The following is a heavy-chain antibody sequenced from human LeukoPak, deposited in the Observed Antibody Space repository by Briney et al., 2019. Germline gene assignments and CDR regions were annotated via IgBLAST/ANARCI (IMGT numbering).Heavy chain of an antibody. D-gene: IGHD4-23*01. J-gene: IGHJ3*01. CDR2: ISSSGNTI. Sequence: GGSPRLSCAASGFTFSDYYMSWIRQAPGKGLEWVSYISSSGNTIYYADSVKGRFTISRDNAKNSLYLQMNSLRAEDTAVYYCARDMNTRVTPISYAFDLWGQGTMVTVSS. V-gene: IGHV3-11*04. CDR1: GFTFSDYY. CDR3: ARDMNTRVTPISYAFDL.